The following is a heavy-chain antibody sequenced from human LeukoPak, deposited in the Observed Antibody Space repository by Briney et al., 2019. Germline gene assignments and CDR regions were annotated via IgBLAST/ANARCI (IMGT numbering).Heavy chain of an antibody. D-gene: IGHD1-20*01. CDR1: GVSFSGYY. J-gene: IGHJ4*02. CDR3: ARRITGTLAPFDS. V-gene: IGHV4-34*01. Sequence: KSSETLSLTCAVYGVSFSGYYWSWIRQPPGKGLEWIGEINHSGSTNYNPSLKSRVTISVDTSKNQFSLKMTSVTAADTAMYYCARRITGTLAPFDSWGQGTLVTVSS. CDR2: INHSGST.